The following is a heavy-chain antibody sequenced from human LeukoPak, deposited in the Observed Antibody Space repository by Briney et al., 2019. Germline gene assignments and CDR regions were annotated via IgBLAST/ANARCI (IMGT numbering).Heavy chain of an antibody. D-gene: IGHD6-13*01. CDR3: ARRGPVGAAAGTGYFQH. CDR1: GGSFSGYY. Sequence: SETLSLTCAVYGGSFSGYYWSWIRRPPGKGLEWIGEINHSGSTNYNASLKSRVTISVDKSKNQFSLKLSSVTAADTAVYYCARRGPVGAAAGTGYFQHWGQGTLVTVSS. J-gene: IGHJ1*01. V-gene: IGHV4-34*01. CDR2: INHSGST.